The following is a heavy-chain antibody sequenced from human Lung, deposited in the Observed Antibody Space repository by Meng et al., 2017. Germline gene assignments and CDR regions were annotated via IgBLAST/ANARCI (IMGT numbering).Heavy chain of an antibody. CDR2: ISSSSA. D-gene: IGHD2-15*01. J-gene: IGHJ4*02. V-gene: IGHV3-21*01. CDR1: GFTFSSYS. Sequence: EVQLVESGGGLVKPGGCLRLSCAVSGFTFSSYSMNWVRQAPGKGLEWVSSISSSSAYADSVKGRFTISRDNAKNSLYLQMNSLRAEDTAVYYCARGRVVVAATPSDYWGQGTLVTVSS. CDR3: ARGRVVVAATPSDY.